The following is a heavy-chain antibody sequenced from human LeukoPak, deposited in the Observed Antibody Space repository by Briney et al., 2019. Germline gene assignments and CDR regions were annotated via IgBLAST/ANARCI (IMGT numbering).Heavy chain of an antibody. V-gene: IGHV5-10-1*01. D-gene: IGHD2-2*02. Sequence: GESLRISCKGSGYRFTNYWINWVRQMPGKGLEWMGRIDPSDSYTKYSPSFQDHVIISADKSISTVYLQWSSLKASDTAMYYCARGGGLYETSKLNAFDIWGQGTMVTVSS. CDR3: ARGGGLYETSKLNAFDI. J-gene: IGHJ3*02. CDR1: GYRFTNYW. CDR2: IDPSDSYT.